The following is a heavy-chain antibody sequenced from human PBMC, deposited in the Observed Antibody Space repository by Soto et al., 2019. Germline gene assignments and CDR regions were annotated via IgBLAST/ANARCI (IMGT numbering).Heavy chain of an antibody. CDR1: GFTFSSYA. CDR3: AKDDTRSPGSWFDP. Sequence: VGSLRLSCAASGFTFSSYAMSWVRQAPGKGLEWVSAISGSGGSTYYADSVKGRFTISRDNSKNTLYLQMNSLRAEDTAVYYCAKDDTRSPGSWFDPWGQGTLLTVSS. CDR2: ISGSGGST. J-gene: IGHJ5*02. D-gene: IGHD2-2*01. V-gene: IGHV3-23*01.